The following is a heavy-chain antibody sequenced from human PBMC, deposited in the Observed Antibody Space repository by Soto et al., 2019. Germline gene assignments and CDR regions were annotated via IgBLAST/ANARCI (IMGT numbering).Heavy chain of an antibody. CDR2: ISYDGSNK. J-gene: IGHJ6*02. D-gene: IGHD1-1*01. CDR1: GFTFSSYA. V-gene: IGHV3-30-3*01. Sequence: PVGSLRLSCAASGFTFSSYAMHWVRQAPGKGLEWVAVISYDGSNKYYADSVKGRFTISRDNSKNTLYLQMNSLRAEDTAVYYCARDIPGGPNYYYYGMDVWGQGTTVTVSS. CDR3: ARDIPGGPNYYYYGMDV.